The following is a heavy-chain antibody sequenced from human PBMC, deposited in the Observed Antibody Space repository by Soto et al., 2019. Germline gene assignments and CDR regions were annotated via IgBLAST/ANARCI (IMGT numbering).Heavy chain of an antibody. J-gene: IGHJ4*02. V-gene: IGHV4-39*01. D-gene: IGHD5-12*01. CDR3: ARLILGIVATIDY. Sequence: PSETLSLTCTVSGGSISSSSYYWGWIRQPPGKGLEWIGSIYYSGSTYYNPSLKSRVTISVDTSKNQFSLKLSSVTAADTAVYYCARLILGIVATIDYWGQGTLVTVSS. CDR1: GGSISSSSYY. CDR2: IYYSGST.